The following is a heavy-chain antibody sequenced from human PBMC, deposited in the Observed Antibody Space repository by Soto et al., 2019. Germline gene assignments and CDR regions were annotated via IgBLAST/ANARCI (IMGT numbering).Heavy chain of an antibody. J-gene: IGHJ4*02. D-gene: IGHD6-19*01. CDR1: GFTFTSSA. CDR3: AAEGIAVAGYDY. Sequence: SVKVSCKASGFTFTSSAVQWVRQARGQRLEWIGWIVVGSGNTNYAQKFQERVTITRDMSTSTAYMELSSLRSEDTAVYYCAAEGIAVAGYDYWGQGTLVTVSS. V-gene: IGHV1-58*01. CDR2: IVVGSGNT.